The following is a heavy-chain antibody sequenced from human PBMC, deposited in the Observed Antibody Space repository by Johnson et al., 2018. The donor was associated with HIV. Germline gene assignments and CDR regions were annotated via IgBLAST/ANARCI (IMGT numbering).Heavy chain of an antibody. J-gene: IGHJ3*02. V-gene: IGHV3-30*02. CDR1: GFIFSSYG. Sequence: QVQLVESGGGVVQPGRSRRLSCAASGFIFSSYGMHWVRQAPGKGLEWVAFIRYDGSNKYYADSVKGRFTISRDNSKNTLYLQMNSLRAEDTAVYYCAKDKAVVTALYDAFDIWGQGTMVTVSS. CDR3: AKDKAVVTALYDAFDI. CDR2: IRYDGSNK. D-gene: IGHD2-21*02.